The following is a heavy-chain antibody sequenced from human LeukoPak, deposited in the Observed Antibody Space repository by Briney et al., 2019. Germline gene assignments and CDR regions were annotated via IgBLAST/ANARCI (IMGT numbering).Heavy chain of an antibody. Sequence: SETLSLTCTVSGGSVSSSSYYWGWIRQPPGKGLEWIGSIYYSGSTCYNPSLKSRVSISVDTSKNQFSLKPNSLTAADTAVYYCARNYDILTGYYSYYYYYMDVWGKGTTVTVSS. V-gene: IGHV4-39*07. CDR1: GGSVSSSSYY. D-gene: IGHD3-9*01. CDR2: IYYSGST. CDR3: ARNYDILTGYYSYYYYYMDV. J-gene: IGHJ6*03.